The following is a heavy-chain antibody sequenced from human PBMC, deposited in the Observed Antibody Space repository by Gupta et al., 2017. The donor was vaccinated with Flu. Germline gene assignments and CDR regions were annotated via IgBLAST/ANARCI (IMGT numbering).Heavy chain of an antibody. J-gene: IGHJ4*02. D-gene: IGHD1-1*01. V-gene: IGHV4-39*02. Sequence: RNYYWGWIRQPPGKGLEWIGSVLYGENTYSTPSLKSRVTISVDTSKSHFSLRLSSVTAADTAVYYRAGLRMPTIGSRDSWGQGILVAVSS. CDR3: AGLRMPTIGSRDS. CDR1: RNYY. CDR2: VLYGENT.